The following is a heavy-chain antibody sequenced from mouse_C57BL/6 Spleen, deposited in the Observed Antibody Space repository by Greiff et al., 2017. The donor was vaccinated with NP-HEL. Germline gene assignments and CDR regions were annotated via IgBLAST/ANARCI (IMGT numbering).Heavy chain of an antibody. J-gene: IGHJ3*01. CDR1: GYAFTNYL. D-gene: IGHD2-3*01. CDR3: ARGDGYPPWFAY. V-gene: IGHV1-54*01. Sequence: VQLQQSGAELVRPGTSVKVSCKASGYAFTNYLIEWVKQRPGQGLEWIGVINPGSGGTNYNEKFKGKATLTADKSSSTAYMQLSSLTSEDSAVYFYARGDGYPPWFAYWGQGTLVTVSA. CDR2: INPGSGGT.